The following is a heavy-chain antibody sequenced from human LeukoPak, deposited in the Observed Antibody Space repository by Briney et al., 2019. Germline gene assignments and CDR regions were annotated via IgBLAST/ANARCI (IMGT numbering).Heavy chain of an antibody. CDR3: ARGRGSRITMVRGAYYFDY. D-gene: IGHD3-10*01. CDR1: GYTFTSYG. Sequence: EASVKVSCKASGYTFTSYGISWVRQAPGQGLEWMGWISAYNGNTNYAQKLQGRVTMTTDTPTSTAYMELRSLRSDDTAVYYCARGRGSRITMVRGAYYFDYWGQGTLVTVSS. J-gene: IGHJ4*02. V-gene: IGHV1-18*01. CDR2: ISAYNGNT.